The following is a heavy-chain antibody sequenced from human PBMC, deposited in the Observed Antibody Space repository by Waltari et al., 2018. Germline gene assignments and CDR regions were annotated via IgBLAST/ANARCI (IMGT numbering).Heavy chain of an antibody. CDR2: IMTDGSEE. CDR3: ARNQWFAFDI. Sequence: EVQLVESGGGLVQPGGSLRVPCAASGFTLGRYWMSWVRQAPGKGPEWVANIMTDGSEEYYVDSVRGRFTISRDNAKNSLYLQMNSLRPEDTAVYYCARNQWFAFDIWGHGTMVTVSS. CDR1: GFTLGRYW. V-gene: IGHV3-7*01. D-gene: IGHD3-22*01. J-gene: IGHJ3*02.